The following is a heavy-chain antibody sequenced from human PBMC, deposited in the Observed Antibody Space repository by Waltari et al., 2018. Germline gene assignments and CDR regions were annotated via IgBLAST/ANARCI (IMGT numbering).Heavy chain of an antibody. CDR2: ISGSGGST. D-gene: IGHD5-12*01. CDR3: AKDGARDGYILYYFDY. V-gene: IGHV3-23*01. CDR1: GFTFSSYA. Sequence: EVQLLESGGGLVQPGGSLRLSCAASGFTFSSYAMSWVRQAPGKGLEWVSAISGSGGSTYYADSVKGRFTISRDNSKNTLYLQMNSLRAEDTAVYYCAKDGARDGYILYYFDYWGQGTLVTVSS. J-gene: IGHJ4*02.